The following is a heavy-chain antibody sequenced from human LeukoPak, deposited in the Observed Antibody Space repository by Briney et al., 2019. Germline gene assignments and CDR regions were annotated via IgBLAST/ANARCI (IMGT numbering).Heavy chain of an antibody. CDR3: VRDRKRFGELFPIDY. V-gene: IGHV1-8*01. CDR1: GYTFTSYD. CDR2: MNPNSGNT. Sequence: ASVKVSCKASGYTFTSYDINWVRQATGQGLEWMGWMNPNSGNTDYAQKFRGRVTMTTDTSVSTAYMELKSLRSDDTAFYYCVRDRKRFGELFPIDYWGQGTLVTVSS. J-gene: IGHJ4*02. D-gene: IGHD3-10*01.